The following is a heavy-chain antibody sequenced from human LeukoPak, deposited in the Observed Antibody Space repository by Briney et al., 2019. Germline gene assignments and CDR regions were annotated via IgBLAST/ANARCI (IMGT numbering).Heavy chain of an antibody. Sequence: PSETLSLICSVSGASINDYYWSWIRQPAGKGLEWIGRIYTTDSTKYNPSLESRVTMSLDTSKNQFSLRLSSVTAADTAIYYCARLSSLSPYNFWTMDYWGQGTLVTVSS. CDR2: IYTTDST. CDR1: GASINDYY. D-gene: IGHD3-3*01. V-gene: IGHV4-4*07. CDR3: ARLSSLSPYNFWTMDY. J-gene: IGHJ4*02.